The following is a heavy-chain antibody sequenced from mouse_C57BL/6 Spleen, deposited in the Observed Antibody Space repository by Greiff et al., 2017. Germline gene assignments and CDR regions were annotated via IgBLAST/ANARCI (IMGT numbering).Heavy chain of an antibody. V-gene: IGHV5-17*01. Sequence: EVKLMESGGGLVKPGGSLKLSCAASGFTFSDYGMHWVRQALEKGLEWVAYISSGSSTIYYADTVKGRFTISRDNAKNTLFLQMTSLRSEDTAMYYCARHYYSNYFYFDYWGQGTTLTVSS. J-gene: IGHJ2*01. CDR3: ARHYYSNYFYFDY. CDR1: GFTFSDYG. CDR2: ISSGSSTI. D-gene: IGHD2-5*01.